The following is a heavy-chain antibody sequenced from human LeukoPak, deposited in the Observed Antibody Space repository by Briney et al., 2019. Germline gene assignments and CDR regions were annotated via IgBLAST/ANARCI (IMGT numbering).Heavy chain of an antibody. CDR1: XFTXXXYS. CDR2: ISSSSSTI. V-gene: IGHV3-48*01. Sequence: PGGXXXXXXAAXXFTXXXYSMNWVRQAPGKGLEWVSYISSSSSTIYYADSVKGRFTISRDNAKNSLYLQMNSLRAEDTAVYYCARQGDRMAGIAARRNDYWGQGTLVTVSS. CDR3: ARQGDRMAGIAARRNDY. J-gene: IGHJ4*02. D-gene: IGHD6-6*01.